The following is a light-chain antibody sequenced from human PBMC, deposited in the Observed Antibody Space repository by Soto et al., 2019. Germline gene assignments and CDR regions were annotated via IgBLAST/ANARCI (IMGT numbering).Light chain of an antibody. CDR2: DAS. J-gene: IGKJ5*01. CDR3: QQRLSWPIT. V-gene: IGKV3-11*01. Sequence: EIVLTQSPATLSLSPGERATLSCRASQTVSSYLLWYQQKPGQAPRLLIYDASNRATGIPARFSGSGSETDFTLTIGSLEPEDFAVYYCQQRLSWPITFGQGTRLEIK. CDR1: QTVSSY.